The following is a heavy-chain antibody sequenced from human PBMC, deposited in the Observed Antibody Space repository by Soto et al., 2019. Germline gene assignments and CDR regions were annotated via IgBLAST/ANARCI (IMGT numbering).Heavy chain of an antibody. CDR2: IYYSGST. CDR1: GGSISSYY. Sequence: QVQLQESGPGLVKPSETLSLTCTVSGGSISSYYWSWIRQPPGKGLEWIGYIYYSGSTNYNPSLKGRFTTSVDTPKNQFSLKLSSVTSADTAVYYGERVKMVATIRRFDPWGQGTLVTVSS. V-gene: IGHV4-59*12. CDR3: ERVKMVATIRRFDP. J-gene: IGHJ5*02. D-gene: IGHD5-12*01.